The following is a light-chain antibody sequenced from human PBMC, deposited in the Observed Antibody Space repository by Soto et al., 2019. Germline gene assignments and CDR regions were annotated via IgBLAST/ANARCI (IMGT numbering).Light chain of an antibody. CDR3: QSYDSSLSGSV. CDR1: SSNNGAGYD. V-gene: IGLV1-40*01. CDR2: GNS. J-gene: IGLJ2*01. Sequence: HSVLTQPPSVSGAPGERVTISCTGSSSNNGAGYDVHWYQQLPGTAPKLLIYGNSNRPSGVPDRFSGSKSGNSASLAITGLQAEDEADYYCQSYDSSLSGSVFGGGTKLTVL.